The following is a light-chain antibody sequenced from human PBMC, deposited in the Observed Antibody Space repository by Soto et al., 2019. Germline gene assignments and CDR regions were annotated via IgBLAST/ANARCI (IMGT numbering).Light chain of an antibody. CDR2: DAS. CDR3: QQYNQYMYT. J-gene: IGKJ2*01. V-gene: IGKV1-5*01. Sequence: DIQMTQSPSTLSASVGDRVTITCRASQSISNWLAWYQQKPGKAPQLLVFDASILESGVPSRFSASGSGTEFTLTISSLQPDDFAAYFCQQYNQYMYTFDQGTKLQIK. CDR1: QSISNW.